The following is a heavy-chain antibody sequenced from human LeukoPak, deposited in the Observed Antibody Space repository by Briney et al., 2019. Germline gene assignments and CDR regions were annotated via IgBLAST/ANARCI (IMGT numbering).Heavy chain of an antibody. CDR1: GFTFSDAW. CDR3: TRAVIVVVAGAFDI. V-gene: IGHV3-15*01. J-gene: IGHJ3*02. Sequence: GGSLRLSCATSGFTFSDAWMSWVRQAPGEGLEWVGRIQSKTDGGPTEYAAPVKGRFTISGDDSKNTLYLQMNSLKTEDTAVYYCTRAVIVVVAGAFDIWGQGTMVTVSS. CDR2: IQSKTDGGPT. D-gene: IGHD3-22*01.